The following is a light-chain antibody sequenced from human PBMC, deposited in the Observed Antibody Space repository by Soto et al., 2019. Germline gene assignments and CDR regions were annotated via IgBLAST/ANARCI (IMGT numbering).Light chain of an antibody. CDR1: RGISGW. V-gene: IGKV1-12*01. J-gene: IGKJ2*01. Sequence: DIQMTQSPSYVSASVGDRVTITCRASRGISGWLAWYQQKSGRAPKLLIYAASSLQSGVPSRFSGSGSATEFTLTISSLQPEDFGTYYCQQSYQFPYTFVQGTTLDIK. CDR3: QQSYQFPYT. CDR2: AAS.